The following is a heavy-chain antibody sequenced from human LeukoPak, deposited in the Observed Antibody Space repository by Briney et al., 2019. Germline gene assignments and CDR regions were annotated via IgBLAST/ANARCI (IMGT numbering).Heavy chain of an antibody. CDR3: ARADGYSSSRNWFDP. V-gene: IGHV4-39*07. CDR2: IYYSGST. CDR1: GGSISSSSYY. D-gene: IGHD6-13*01. J-gene: IGHJ5*02. Sequence: SETLSLTCTVSGGSISSSSYYWGWIRQPPGKGLEWIGSIYYSGSTYYNPSLKSRVTILGDTSKNQFSLKLSSVTAADTAVYYCARADGYSSSRNWFDPWGQGTLVTVSS.